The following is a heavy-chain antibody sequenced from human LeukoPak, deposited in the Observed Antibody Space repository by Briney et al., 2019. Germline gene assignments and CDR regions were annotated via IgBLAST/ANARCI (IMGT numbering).Heavy chain of an antibody. D-gene: IGHD1-26*01. V-gene: IGHV1-69*13. CDR2: VAPLLETT. J-gene: IGHJ5*02. Sequence: SVKVSCKAPGGTFSSYSITWVRQAPGQGLEWMGGVAPLLETTNYAPKFRGRMTITADESTSTAYMELTSLRSDDTAVYYCARDRIVGALGWLDPWGQGTLVIVSS. CDR3: ARDRIVGALGWLDP. CDR1: GGTFSSYS.